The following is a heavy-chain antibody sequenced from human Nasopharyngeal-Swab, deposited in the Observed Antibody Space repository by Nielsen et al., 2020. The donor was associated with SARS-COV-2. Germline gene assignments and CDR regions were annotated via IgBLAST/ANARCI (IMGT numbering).Heavy chain of an antibody. D-gene: IGHD1-26*01. CDR1: GFTFSSYG. Sequence: GESLKISCAASGFTFSSYGMHWVRQAPGKGLEWVAVISYDGSNKYYADSVKGRFTISRDNSKNTLYLQINSLRAEDTAVYYCAKRPYSGSYYGYYYYGMDVWGQGTTVTVSS. CDR3: AKRPYSGSYYGYYYYGMDV. J-gene: IGHJ6*02. CDR2: ISYDGSNK. V-gene: IGHV3-30*18.